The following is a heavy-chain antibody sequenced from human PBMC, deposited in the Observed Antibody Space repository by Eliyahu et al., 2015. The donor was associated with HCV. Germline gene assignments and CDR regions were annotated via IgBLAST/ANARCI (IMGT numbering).Heavy chain of an antibody. CDR3: VRNDYGDYGYFDL. Sequence: RSLRLSCAASGFTFSRYGMHWXRQAPGKGLEWVAVKWYXGSNEYYADSVRGRFTISRDNSKNTLFLQMNSLRGEDTAVYYCVRNDYGDYGYFDLWGRGTLVTVSS. CDR2: KWYXGSNE. D-gene: IGHD4-17*01. V-gene: IGHV3-33*01. J-gene: IGHJ2*01. CDR1: GFTFSRYG.